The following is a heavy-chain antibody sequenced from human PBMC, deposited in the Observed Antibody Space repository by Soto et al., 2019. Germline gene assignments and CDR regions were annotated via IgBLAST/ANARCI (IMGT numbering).Heavy chain of an antibody. J-gene: IGHJ4*01. V-gene: IGHV3-7*03. D-gene: IGHD3-10*01. CDR1: GFTFTTYW. CDR2: IRQDGGSQ. Sequence: GGSLRLSCVVSGFTFTTYWMSWVRQAPGKGLEWVANIRQDGGSQYYVDSVKGRFTISRDNAKNSVYLQMDSLRAEDTAVYYCVSGGPGSGSYLGYHWAQGILVPVYS. CDR3: VSGGPGSGSYLGYH.